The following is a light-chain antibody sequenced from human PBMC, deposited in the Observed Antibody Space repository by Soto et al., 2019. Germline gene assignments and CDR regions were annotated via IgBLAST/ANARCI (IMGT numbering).Light chain of an antibody. J-gene: IGKJ3*01. Sequence: DIQMTQSPSSLSASVGDRVTITCQASQDISNYLNWYQQKPGKAPKLLIYDASNLETGVPSRFSGSGSGTDFTFTISSLQPEDIATYYCQQYDNLPGFTFGPGTNVDIK. CDR1: QDISNY. V-gene: IGKV1-33*01. CDR3: QQYDNLPGFT. CDR2: DAS.